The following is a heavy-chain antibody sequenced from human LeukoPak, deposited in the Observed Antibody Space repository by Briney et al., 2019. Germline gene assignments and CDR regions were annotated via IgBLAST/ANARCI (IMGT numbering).Heavy chain of an antibody. V-gene: IGHV1-2*02. J-gene: IGHJ4*02. CDR2: INPDSGGT. CDR1: GYTFTAYY. Sequence: GASVKVSCKASGYTFTAYYLHWVRQAPGQGLEWMGWINPDSGGTNYAQTFQGRVTMTRDTSISTAYMELSRLRSDDTAVYYCAPSGTYRSTDYYFDYWGQGTLVTVSS. D-gene: IGHD1-26*01. CDR3: APSGTYRSTDYYFDY.